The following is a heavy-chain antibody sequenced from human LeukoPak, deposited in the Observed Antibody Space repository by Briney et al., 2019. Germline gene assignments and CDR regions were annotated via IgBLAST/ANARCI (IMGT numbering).Heavy chain of an antibody. CDR1: GYTLTELS. V-gene: IGHV1-24*01. CDR2: FDPEDGET. J-gene: IGHJ4*02. Sequence: ASVKVSCKVSGYTLTELSMHWVRQAPGKGLEWMGSFDPEDGETIYAQKFQDRVTMTEDTSTDTAYMELSSLRSEDTAMYYCATVVYFGSELRLDYWGQGTLVTVSS. D-gene: IGHD3-10*01. CDR3: ATVVYFGSELRLDY.